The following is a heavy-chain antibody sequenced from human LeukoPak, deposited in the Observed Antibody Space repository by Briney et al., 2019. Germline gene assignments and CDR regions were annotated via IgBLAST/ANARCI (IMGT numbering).Heavy chain of an antibody. CDR1: GGSISSYY. Sequence: SETLSLTCTVSGGSISSYYWSWIRQPPGKGLEWIGYIYYSGSTNYNPSLKSRVTISVDTSKNQFSLKLSSVTAADTAVYYCARDGEWEPRGAFDIWGQGTMVTVSS. CDR2: IYYSGST. V-gene: IGHV4-59*01. D-gene: IGHD1-26*01. CDR3: ARDGEWEPRGAFDI. J-gene: IGHJ3*02.